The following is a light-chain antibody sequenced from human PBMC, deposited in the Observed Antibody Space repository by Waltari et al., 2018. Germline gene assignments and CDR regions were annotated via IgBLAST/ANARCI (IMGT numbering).Light chain of an antibody. CDR3: AAWDDSLNAWI. V-gene: IGLV1-44*01. CDR1: SSNIGRNS. Sequence: QSLLTQPPSISGAPGQRVTISCSGGSSNIGRNSVNWYEQVPGTAPKLLIFRSYPRPSGVSDRFSGSKSGTSASLTITGLLSADEADYICAAWDDSLNAWIFGGGTRLTVL. CDR2: RSY. J-gene: IGLJ3*02.